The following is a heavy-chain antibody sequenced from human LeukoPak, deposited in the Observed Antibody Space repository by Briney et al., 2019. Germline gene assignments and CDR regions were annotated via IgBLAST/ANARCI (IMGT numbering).Heavy chain of an antibody. CDR1: GFTFTSYW. D-gene: IGHD6-13*01. Sequence: PGGSLRLSCAVSGFTFTSYWMNWVRQAPGKGLEWVASIRQDGGEKSYVDSVKGRFTISRDNTKNSLYLQMSSLGAEDMAVYYCARDGTAPGLYFDLWGQGTLVTVSS. V-gene: IGHV3-7*01. CDR2: IRQDGGEK. J-gene: IGHJ4*01. CDR3: ARDGTAPGLYFDL.